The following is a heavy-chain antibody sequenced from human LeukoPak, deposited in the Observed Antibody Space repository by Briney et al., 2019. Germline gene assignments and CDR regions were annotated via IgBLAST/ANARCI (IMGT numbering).Heavy chain of an antibody. V-gene: IGHV3-23*01. CDR2: IIGGAGGT. CDR1: GFSFSSHG. D-gene: IGHD2-2*01. J-gene: IGHJ4*02. CDR3: AHGSMYQLDY. Sequence: GGSLRLSCAASGFSFSSHGMSWVRQAPGKGLEWVSGIIGGAGGTYYADSVKGRFTISRDNAKNTLYPQMNSLRAEDTAVYYCAHGSMYQLDYWGQGTLVTVSS.